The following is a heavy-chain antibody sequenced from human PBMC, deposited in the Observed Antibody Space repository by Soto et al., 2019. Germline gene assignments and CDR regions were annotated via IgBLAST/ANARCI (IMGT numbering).Heavy chain of an antibody. CDR1: GASISGYY. D-gene: IGHD1-1*01. CDR2: IYATGTT. J-gene: IGHJ5*02. Sequence: QVQLQESGPGLEKPSETLSLTCTVSGASISGYYWSWIRKSAGKGLEWIGRIYATGTTDYNPSLKSRVMMSVDTSKKQFSLKLRSVTAADTAVYYCVRDGTKTLRDWFDPWGQGISVTVSS. V-gene: IGHV4-4*07. CDR3: VRDGTKTLRDWFDP.